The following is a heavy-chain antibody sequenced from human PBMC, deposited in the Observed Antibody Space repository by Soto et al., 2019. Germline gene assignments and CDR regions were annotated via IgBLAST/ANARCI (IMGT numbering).Heavy chain of an antibody. CDR1: GGTFSSYA. Sequence: QVQLVQSGAEVKKPGSSVKVSCKASGGTFSSYAISWVRQAPGQGLEWMGGIIPGFGTANYAQKFQGRVTITADKSTSTAYMELSSLRSEDTALYYCARAPLVVAAPTGGYDWFDPWGQGTLVTVSS. V-gene: IGHV1-69*06. D-gene: IGHD2-2*01. CDR3: ARAPLVVAAPTGGYDWFDP. J-gene: IGHJ5*02. CDR2: IIPGFGTA.